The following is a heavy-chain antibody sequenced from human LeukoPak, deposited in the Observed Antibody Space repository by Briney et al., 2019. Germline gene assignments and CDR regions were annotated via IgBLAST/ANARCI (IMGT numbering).Heavy chain of an antibody. D-gene: IGHD5-24*01. J-gene: IGHJ3*02. CDR2: LYYSGST. Sequence: SETLSLTCTVSGASITSSGYYWGWIRQSPGKGLHWIGSLYYSGSTYYDPSPKSRVTISRDTSKNQFSLKLSSVTAADTAVYFCASHPTNFDAFDIWGQGTMVTVSS. CDR3: ASHPTNFDAFDI. V-gene: IGHV4-39*01. CDR1: GASITSSGYY.